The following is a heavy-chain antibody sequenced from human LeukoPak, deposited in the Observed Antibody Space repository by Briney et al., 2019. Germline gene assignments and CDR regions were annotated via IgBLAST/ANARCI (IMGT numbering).Heavy chain of an antibody. Sequence: PSETLSLTCTVSGGSISTSSYYWGWIRQPPGKGLEWMGSLYHTGSTYYNPSLKSRVNISVDTSKNQFSLKLNSVTAADTAVYYCALQADFAVVEMATIMFDYWGQGTLVTVSS. CDR3: ALQADFAVVEMATIMFDY. CDR2: LYHTGST. D-gene: IGHD5-24*01. J-gene: IGHJ4*02. CDR1: GGSISTSSYY. V-gene: IGHV4-39*01.